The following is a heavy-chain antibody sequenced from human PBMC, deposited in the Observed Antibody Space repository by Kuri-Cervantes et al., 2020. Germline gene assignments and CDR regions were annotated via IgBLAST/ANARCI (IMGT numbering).Heavy chain of an antibody. Sequence: ASVKVSCKASGYTFTGYYMHWVRQAPGQGLEWMGWISAYNGNTNYAQKLQGRVTMTTDTSTSTAYMELRSLRSDDTAVYYCARDGKQLAHRLGYYYYMDVWGKGTTVTVPS. J-gene: IGHJ6*03. V-gene: IGHV1-18*04. CDR3: ARDGKQLAHRLGYYYYMDV. D-gene: IGHD6-6*01. CDR2: ISAYNGNT. CDR1: GYTFTGYY.